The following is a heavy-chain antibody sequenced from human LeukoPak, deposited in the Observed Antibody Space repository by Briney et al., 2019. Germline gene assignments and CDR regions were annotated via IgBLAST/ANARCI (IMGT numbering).Heavy chain of an antibody. CDR1: GFTFSSYW. V-gene: IGHV3-74*01. Sequence: GGSLRLSCAASGFTFSSYWMNWVRQAPGKGLVWVSRIASDGSSTTYADSVKGRFSISRDNAKNTLYLQMNSLRVEDTAVYYCARDLERITIFGVVTRHFDYWGQGTLVTVSS. CDR3: ARDLERITIFGVVTRHFDY. D-gene: IGHD3-3*01. J-gene: IGHJ4*02. CDR2: IASDGSST.